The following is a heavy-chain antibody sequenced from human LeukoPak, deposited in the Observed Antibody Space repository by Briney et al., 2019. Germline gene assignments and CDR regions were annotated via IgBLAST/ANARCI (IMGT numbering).Heavy chain of an antibody. CDR1: GFTFRSHA. D-gene: IGHD5-12*01. CDR3: AGSREYSGYAAYGY. V-gene: IGHV3-23*01. J-gene: IGHJ4*02. CDR2: IYENGGTT. Sequence: GGSLRLSCVGSGFTFRSHAMSWVRQAPEKGLEFVSGIYENGGTTYYADSVKGRFSISRDNSKNTLYLQMNSLRAEDTAVYYCAGSREYSGYAAYGYWGQGTLVTVST.